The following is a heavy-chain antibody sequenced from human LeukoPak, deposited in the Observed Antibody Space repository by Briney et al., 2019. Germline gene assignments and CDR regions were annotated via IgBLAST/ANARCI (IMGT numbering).Heavy chain of an antibody. V-gene: IGHV1-2*02. D-gene: IGHD2-2*02. CDR3: AMKAVPRPRLYDAFDF. CDR2: INPNSGGT. CDR1: GYTFTSYY. J-gene: IGHJ3*01. Sequence: ASVKVSCKASGYTFTSYYMHWVRQAPGQGLEWMGWINPNSGGTNYAQKFQGRVTMTRDTSISTAYMELSRLRSDDTAVYYCAMKAVPRPRLYDAFDFWGQGTVVTVSS.